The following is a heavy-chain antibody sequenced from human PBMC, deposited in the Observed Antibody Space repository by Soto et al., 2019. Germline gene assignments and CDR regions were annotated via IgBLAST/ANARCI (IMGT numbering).Heavy chain of an antibody. D-gene: IGHD3-10*01. CDR2: ISSSSSYI. CDR3: ARAFYGSGSYADV. Sequence: GGSLRLSCAASGFTFISYSMNWVRQAPGKGLEWVSSISSSSSYIYYADSVKGRFTISRDNAKNSLYLQMNSLRAEDTAVYYCARAFYGSGSYADVWGQGTTVTVSS. J-gene: IGHJ6*02. V-gene: IGHV3-21*01. CDR1: GFTFISYS.